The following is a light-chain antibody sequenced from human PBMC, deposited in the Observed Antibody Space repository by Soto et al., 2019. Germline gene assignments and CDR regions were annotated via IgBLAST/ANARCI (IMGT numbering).Light chain of an antibody. CDR3: SSRAGSNNAFV. CDR2: GVN. CDR1: SSDVGGYHY. Sequence: QSVLTQPPSASGSPGQSVTISCTGTSSDVGGYHYVSWYQQHPGKAPQVLIYGVNNRPSGVPDRFSGSKSGNTASLTVSGLQAEDEADYYCSSRAGSNNAFVFGTGTKLTVL. J-gene: IGLJ1*01. V-gene: IGLV2-8*01.